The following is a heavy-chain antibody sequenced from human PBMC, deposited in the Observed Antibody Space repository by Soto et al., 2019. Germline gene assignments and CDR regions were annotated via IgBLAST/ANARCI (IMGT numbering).Heavy chain of an antibody. Sequence: QVQLRESGPGLLKPSETLSLTCTVSGDSVSSDGYFWTWVRQPPGKGLEWIAYISYTGDTNYNPSLKSRVTISVDTSRNQFSLKVRSVSAADTAMYFCARIVAGVTIDYWGQGTLVTVSS. CDR3: ARIVAGVTIDY. CDR1: GDSVSSDGYF. J-gene: IGHJ4*02. D-gene: IGHD1-26*01. V-gene: IGHV4-61*08. CDR2: ISYTGDT.